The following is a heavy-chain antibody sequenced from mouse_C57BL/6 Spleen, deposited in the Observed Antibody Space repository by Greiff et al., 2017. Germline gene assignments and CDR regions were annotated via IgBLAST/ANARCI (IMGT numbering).Heavy chain of an antibody. CDR2: IYPGDGDT. D-gene: IGHD1-1*01. J-gene: IGHJ1*03. Sequence: VQLQQSGPELVKPGASVKISCKASGYAFSSSWMNWVKQRPGKGLEWIGRIYPGDGDTNYNGKFKGKATLTADKSSSTAYMQLSSLTSEDSAVYYCARPYYYASSYRYFDVWGTGTTVTVSS. CDR1: GYAFSSSW. CDR3: ARPYYYASSYRYFDV. V-gene: IGHV1-82*01.